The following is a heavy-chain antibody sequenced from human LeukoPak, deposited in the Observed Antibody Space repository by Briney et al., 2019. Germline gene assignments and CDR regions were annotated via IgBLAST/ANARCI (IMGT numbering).Heavy chain of an antibody. CDR1: GYTFIVYY. CDR2: INPNSGDT. V-gene: IGHV1-2*02. J-gene: IGHJ4*02. CDR3: ARGTAIFGVVPFDY. D-gene: IGHD3-3*01. Sequence: GASVKVSCKPSGYTFIVYYIHLVRQAPGQGLEWMGWINPNSGDTNYAQKFQDRVTMTWDTSVSTAYMELSSLTSDDTAVYYCARGTAIFGVVPFDYWGQGTLVTVSS.